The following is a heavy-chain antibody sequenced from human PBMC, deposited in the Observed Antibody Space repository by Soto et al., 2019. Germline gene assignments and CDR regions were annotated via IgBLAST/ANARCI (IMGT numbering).Heavy chain of an antibody. J-gene: IGHJ6*02. CDR2: ISYDGSNK. V-gene: IGHV3-30-3*01. CDR1: GFTFSSYA. CDR3: ARDNGCSGGSCLPHYYYGMDV. Sequence: QVQLVESGGGVVQPGRSLRLSCAASGFTFSSYAMHWVRQAPGKGLEWVAVISYDGSNKYYADSVKGRFTISRDNSKNTLYLQMNSLRAEDTAVYYCARDNGCSGGSCLPHYYYGMDVWGQGTTVTVSS. D-gene: IGHD2-15*01.